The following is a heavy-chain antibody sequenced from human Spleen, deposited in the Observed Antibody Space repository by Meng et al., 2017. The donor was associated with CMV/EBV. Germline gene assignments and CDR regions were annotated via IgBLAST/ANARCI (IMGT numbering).Heavy chain of an antibody. J-gene: IGHJ6*02. V-gene: IGHV4-59*01. CDR2: IDYRGNT. CDR3: ARVRYDYYYPMDV. CDR1: GGSINSDY. Sequence: SETLSLTCIVSGGSINSDYWHWIRQPPGEGLEWIGYIDYRGNTLYNPSLKSRVTMSRDASKNYFSLNLTSVTAADTAVYYCARVRYDYYYPMDVWGQGTWVTVSS.